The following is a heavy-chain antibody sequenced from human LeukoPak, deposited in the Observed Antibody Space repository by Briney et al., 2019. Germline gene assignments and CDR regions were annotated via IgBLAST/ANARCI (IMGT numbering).Heavy chain of an antibody. D-gene: IGHD6-13*01. Sequence: ASVKVSCKASGYTFTGYYMRWVRQAPGQGLEWMGWINPNSGGTNYAQKFQGRVTMTRDTSISTAYMELSRLRSDDTAVYYCARPTSKQLVYYFDYWGQGTLVTVSS. V-gene: IGHV1-2*02. CDR2: INPNSGGT. CDR1: GYTFTGYY. CDR3: ARPTSKQLVYYFDY. J-gene: IGHJ4*02.